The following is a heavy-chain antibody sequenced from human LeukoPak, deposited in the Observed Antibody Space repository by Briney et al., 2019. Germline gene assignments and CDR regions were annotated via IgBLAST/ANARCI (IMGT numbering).Heavy chain of an antibody. J-gene: IGHJ4*02. V-gene: IGHV3-9*01. CDR3: AKDKAFGGVIVTAYFDY. CDR1: GFTFDDYA. CDR2: ISWNSGSI. D-gene: IGHD3-16*02. Sequence: GRSLRLSCAASGFTFDDYAMHWVRQAPGKGLEWVSGISWNSGSIGYADSVKGRFTISRDNAKNSLYLQMNSLRAEDTALYYCAKDKAFGGVIVTAYFDYWGQGTLVTVSS.